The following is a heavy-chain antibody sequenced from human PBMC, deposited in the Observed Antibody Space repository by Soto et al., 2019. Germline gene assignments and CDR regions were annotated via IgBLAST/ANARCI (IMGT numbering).Heavy chain of an antibody. CDR3: ARAMGAINYFDY. Sequence: QVQLQESGSGLVKPSQTLSLTCTVSGGSIRSGGYYWSWIRQHPGKGLEWIGYFYYSGNTYYNPSLKSRLTISGDTSKNQFSLNLSSVTAADTAVYYCARAMGAINYFDYWGQGTLVTVSS. CDR1: GGSIRSGGYY. V-gene: IGHV4-31*03. J-gene: IGHJ4*02. D-gene: IGHD1-26*01. CDR2: FYYSGNT.